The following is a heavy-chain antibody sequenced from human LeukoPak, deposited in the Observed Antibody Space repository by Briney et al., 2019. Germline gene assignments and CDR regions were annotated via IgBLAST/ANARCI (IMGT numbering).Heavy chain of an antibody. CDR2: ISGSGGST. CDR1: GFTFSSYG. V-gene: IGHV3-23*01. J-gene: IGHJ4*02. Sequence: GGTLRLSCAASGFTFSSYGMSWVRQAPGKGLEWVSAISGSGGSTYYADSVKGRFTISRDNSKNTLYLQMNSLRAEDTAVYYCAKDRGGYGLNYWGQGTLVTVSS. D-gene: IGHD5-12*01. CDR3: AKDRGGYGLNY.